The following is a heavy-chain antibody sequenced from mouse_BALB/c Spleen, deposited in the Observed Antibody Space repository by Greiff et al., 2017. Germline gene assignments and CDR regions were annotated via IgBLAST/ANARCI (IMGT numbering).Heavy chain of an antibody. Sequence: EVQVVESGGGLVKPGGSLKLSCAASGFTFSDYYMYWVRQTPEKRLEWVATISDGGSYTYYPDSVKGRFTISRDNAKNNLYLQMSSLKSEDTAMYYCARAITTATWFAYWGQGTLVTVSA. CDR2: ISDGGSYT. CDR3: ARAITTATWFAY. V-gene: IGHV5-4*02. J-gene: IGHJ3*01. D-gene: IGHD1-2*01. CDR1: GFTFSDYY.